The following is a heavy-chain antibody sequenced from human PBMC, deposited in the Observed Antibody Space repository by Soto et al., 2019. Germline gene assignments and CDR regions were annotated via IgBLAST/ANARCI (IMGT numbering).Heavy chain of an antibody. D-gene: IGHD2-8*02. V-gene: IGHV4-39*01. CDR3: VRLLFV. J-gene: IGHJ4*02. CDR1: GDSIASSDYY. CDR2: VSYTGAS. Sequence: QLQLQESGPGLVKPSETLSLTCTVSGDSIASSDYYWAWIRQPPGKGLAWIGSVSYTGASYYSPSLRSRISISVVTSKNQFSLRLSSVTVADTAVYYCVRLLFVWCQGTLVTVSS.